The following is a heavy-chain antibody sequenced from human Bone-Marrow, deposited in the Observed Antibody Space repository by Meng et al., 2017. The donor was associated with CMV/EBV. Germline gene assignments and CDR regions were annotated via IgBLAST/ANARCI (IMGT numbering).Heavy chain of an antibody. V-gene: IGHV3-21*01. CDR3: ARVGDRYCSSTSCSPFDY. J-gene: IGHJ4*02. CDR1: GFTFSSYS. CDR2: ISSSSSYI. Sequence: GGSLRLSCAASGFTFSSYSMNWVRQAPGKGLEWVSSISSSSSYIYYADSVKGRFTISRDNAKNSLYLQMNSLRAEDTAVYYCARVGDRYCSSTSCSPFDYWGQGTLVTGSS. D-gene: IGHD2-2*01.